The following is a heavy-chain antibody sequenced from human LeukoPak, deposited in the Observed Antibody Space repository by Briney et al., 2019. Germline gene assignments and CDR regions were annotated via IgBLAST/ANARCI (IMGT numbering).Heavy chain of an antibody. Sequence: GGSLRLSCAASGFTFSSYAMSWVRQGRGKGLERVSAISGSGGSTYYADSVKGRFTISRDNSKNTLYLQMNSLRAEDTAVYYCAKDHTKYYYDSSGYYSYWGQGTLVTVSS. CDR2: ISGSGGST. CDR1: GFTFSSYA. V-gene: IGHV3-23*01. D-gene: IGHD3-22*01. CDR3: AKDHTKYYYDSSGYYSY. J-gene: IGHJ4*02.